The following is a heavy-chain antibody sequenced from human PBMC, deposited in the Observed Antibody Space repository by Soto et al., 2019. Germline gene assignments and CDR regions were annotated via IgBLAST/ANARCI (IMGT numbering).Heavy chain of an antibody. D-gene: IGHD2-21*02. V-gene: IGHV3-23*01. J-gene: IGHJ4*02. CDR3: AKSQVVVTANFDY. Sequence: EVQLLESGGGSVQPGGSLRLSCAASGFTFSSYAMSWVRQAPGKGLEWVSAISGSGGSTYYADSVKGRFTISRDNSKNTLYLQMNSLRAEDTAVYYCAKSQVVVTANFDYWGQGTLVTVSS. CDR1: GFTFSSYA. CDR2: ISGSGGST.